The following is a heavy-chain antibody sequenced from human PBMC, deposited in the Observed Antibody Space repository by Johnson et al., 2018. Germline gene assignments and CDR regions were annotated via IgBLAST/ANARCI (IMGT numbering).Heavy chain of an antibody. V-gene: IGHV3-30*18. J-gene: IGHJ3*02. CDR2: ISYDGSNT. CDR3: AKDLAYCGGDCSSTAFDI. CDR1: GFTFSSYG. Sequence: QVQLVQSGGGVVQPGRSLRLSCAASGFTFSSYGMHWVRPAPGKGLEWVAVISYDGSNTYYADSVKGRFTISRDNSKNTLYLQMNSLRAEDTAVYYCAKDLAYCGGDCSSTAFDIWGQGTMVTVSS. D-gene: IGHD2-21*02.